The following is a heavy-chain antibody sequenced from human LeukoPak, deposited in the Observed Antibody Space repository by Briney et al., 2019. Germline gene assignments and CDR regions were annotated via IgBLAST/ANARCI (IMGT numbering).Heavy chain of an antibody. J-gene: IGHJ4*02. D-gene: IGHD2-21*01. CDR1: GFTFSSYS. CDR3: ARSDGDFGDY. Sequence: PGGSLRLSCVASGFTFSSYSMNWVRQAPGKGLEWVSSISSSSSYIYYADSVKGRFTISRDNAKNSLYLQMNSLRAEDTAVYYCARSDGDFGDYWGQGTLVTVSS. V-gene: IGHV3-21*01. CDR2: ISSSSSYI.